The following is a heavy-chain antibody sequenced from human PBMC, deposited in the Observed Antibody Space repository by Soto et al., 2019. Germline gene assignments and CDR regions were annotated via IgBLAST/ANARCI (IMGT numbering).Heavy chain of an antibody. CDR1: GFTFSSYG. CDR3: AKDMVYGMDV. Sequence: GGSLRLSCAASGFTFSSYGMHWVRQAPGKGLEWVAVISYDGSNKYYADSVKGRFTISRDNSKNTLYLQMNSLRAEDTAVYYCAKDMVYGMDVWGQGTTVTVSS. CDR2: ISYDGSNK. V-gene: IGHV3-30*18. J-gene: IGHJ6*02. D-gene: IGHD2-8*01.